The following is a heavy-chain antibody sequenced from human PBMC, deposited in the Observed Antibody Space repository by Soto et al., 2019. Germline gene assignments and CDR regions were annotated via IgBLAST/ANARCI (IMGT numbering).Heavy chain of an antibody. CDR3: ARDLSDYYYYYMDV. J-gene: IGHJ6*03. CDR2: IYYSERT. Sequence: PSETLSLTCTVSGVTFSSCGYYWSWNRQDQGKDREWIGYIYYSERTYYNPSLKSRVTISVDTSKNQFALKLGAVTASDTAVYYCARDLSDYYYYYMDVWGKGTTVTVSS. V-gene: IGHV4-31*02. CDR1: GVTFSSCGYY.